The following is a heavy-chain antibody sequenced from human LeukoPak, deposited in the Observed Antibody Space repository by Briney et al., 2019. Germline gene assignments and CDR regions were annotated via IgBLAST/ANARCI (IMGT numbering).Heavy chain of an antibody. CDR3: ARDRAYCSGGSCRYFDY. CDR1: GGSFSGYY. J-gene: IGHJ4*02. V-gene: IGHV4-34*01. CDR2: INHSGST. D-gene: IGHD2-15*01. Sequence: SETLSLTCAVYGGSFSGYYWSWIRQPPGKGLEWIGEINHSGSTNYNPSLKSRVTISVDTSKNQFSLKLSSVTAADTAVYYCARDRAYCSGGSCRYFDYWGQGTLVTVSS.